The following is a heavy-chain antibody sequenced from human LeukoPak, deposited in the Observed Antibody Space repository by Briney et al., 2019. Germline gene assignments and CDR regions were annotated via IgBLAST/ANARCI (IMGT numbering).Heavy chain of an antibody. D-gene: IGHD6-13*01. V-gene: IGHV3-21*01. CDR3: ARSFIAADYFDY. Sequence: PGGSLRLSCAASGFTFSSYSMNWVRQAPGKGLEWVSSISSSSSYIYYADSVKGRFTISRDNAKNSLYLQMNSRRAEDTAVYYCARSFIAADYFDYWGQGTLVTVSS. J-gene: IGHJ4*02. CDR2: ISSSSSYI. CDR1: GFTFSSYS.